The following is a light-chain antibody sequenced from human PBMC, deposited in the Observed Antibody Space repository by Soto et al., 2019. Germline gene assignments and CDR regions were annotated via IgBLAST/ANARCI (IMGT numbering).Light chain of an antibody. CDR3: QQYNSDWWT. CDR1: QTIRNW. CDR2: KAS. J-gene: IGKJ1*01. V-gene: IGKV1-5*03. Sequence: DIQMTQSPSTLSASVGDRVSITCRASQTIRNWLAWYQQKPGKAPNVIIYKASSLESGVPSRFSGSGSGTEFTLTISNLQPDDFATYYCQQYNSDWWTFGQGTKVEIK.